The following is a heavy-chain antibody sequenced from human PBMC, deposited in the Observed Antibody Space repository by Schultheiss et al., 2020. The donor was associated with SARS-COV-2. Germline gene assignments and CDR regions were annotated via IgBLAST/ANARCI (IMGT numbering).Heavy chain of an antibody. V-gene: IGHV4-4*07. CDR1: GGSISSYY. J-gene: IGHJ4*02. CDR3: ARGRVSMVRGASYFDY. Sequence: SETLSLTCTVSGGSISSYYWSWIRQPAGKGLEWIGRIYTSGSTNYNPSLKSRVTMSEDTSKNQFSLKLSSVTAADTAVYYCARGRVSMVRGASYFDYWGQGTLVTVSS. CDR2: IYTSGST. D-gene: IGHD3-10*01.